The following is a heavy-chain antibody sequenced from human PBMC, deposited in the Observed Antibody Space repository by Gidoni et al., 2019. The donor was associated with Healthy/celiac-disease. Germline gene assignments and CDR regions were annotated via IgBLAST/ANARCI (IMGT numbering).Heavy chain of an antibody. D-gene: IGHD2-15*01. Sequence: EVQLAESGCLVKPGGSLRLSCAASGFTFSSYSMNWVRQAPGKGLEWVSSISSSSSHIYYADSVKGRFTISRDNAKNSLYLQMNSLRAEDTAVYYCARKDSLYYYMDVWGKGTTVTVSS. CDR3: ARKDSLYYYMDV. CDR1: GFTFSSYS. V-gene: IGHV3-21*01. J-gene: IGHJ6*03. CDR2: ISSSSSHI.